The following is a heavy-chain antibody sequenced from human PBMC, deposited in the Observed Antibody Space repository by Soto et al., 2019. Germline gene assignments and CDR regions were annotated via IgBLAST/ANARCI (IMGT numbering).Heavy chain of an antibody. D-gene: IGHD3-9*01. CDR1: GFTFSDYY. V-gene: IGHV3-11*01. Sequence: PGGSLRLSCAASGFTFSDYYMSWIRQAPGKGLEWVSDISSSGSTIYYADSVKGRFTISRDNAKNSLYLQMNSLRVEDTAVYYCARGKGRYDILTGSLGTRYYYGMDVWGQGTTVTVSS. CDR2: ISSSGSTI. J-gene: IGHJ6*02. CDR3: ARGKGRYDILTGSLGTRYYYGMDV.